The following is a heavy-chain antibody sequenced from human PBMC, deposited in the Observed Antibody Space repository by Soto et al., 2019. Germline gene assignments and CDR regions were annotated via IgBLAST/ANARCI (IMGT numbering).Heavy chain of an antibody. J-gene: IGHJ5*02. CDR2: ISAYNGNT. V-gene: IGHV1-18*01. D-gene: IGHD2-2*01. Sequence: QVQLVQSGAEVKKPGASVKVSCKASGYTFTSYGISWVRQAPGQGLEWMGWISAYNGNTNYAQKLQGRVTMTTDTSTSTAYMELRSLRSDDTAVYYCARDGPGDCSSTSCYNWFDPWGQGTLVTVSS. CDR3: ARDGPGDCSSTSCYNWFDP. CDR1: GYTFTSYG.